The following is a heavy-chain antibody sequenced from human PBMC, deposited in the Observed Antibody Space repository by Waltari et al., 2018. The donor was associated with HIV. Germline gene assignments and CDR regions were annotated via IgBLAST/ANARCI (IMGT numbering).Heavy chain of an antibody. CDR2: MNPNSGNT. CDR3: ARGGKLAYCGGDCYPQDY. D-gene: IGHD2-21*02. Sequence: QVQLVQSGAEVKKPGASVKVSCKAPGYTFTSYDINWVRQAPGQGLEWMGWMNPNSGNTGYAQKFQGRVTMTRNTSISTAYMELSSLRSEDTAVYYCARGGKLAYCGGDCYPQDYWGQGTLVTVSS. CDR1: GYTFTSYD. J-gene: IGHJ4*02. V-gene: IGHV1-8*01.